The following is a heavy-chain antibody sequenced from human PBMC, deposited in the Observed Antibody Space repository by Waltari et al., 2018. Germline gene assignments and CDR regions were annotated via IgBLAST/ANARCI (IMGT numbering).Heavy chain of an antibody. CDR2: INRDGSN. D-gene: IGHD3-10*01. CDR3: ARVGDYHGSGRFGLDV. J-gene: IGHJ6*02. V-gene: IGHV4-34*01. CDR1: GGSFSGYS. Sequence: QVQLQQWGAGLLKPSATLSLTGAVYGGSFSGYSWGWIRQSPGKGLGWIGQINRDGSNNFNPSLKSRVAMSVDTIKSQIALRLSSVTAADAAVYYCARVGDYHGSGRFGLDVWGQGTRVTVSS.